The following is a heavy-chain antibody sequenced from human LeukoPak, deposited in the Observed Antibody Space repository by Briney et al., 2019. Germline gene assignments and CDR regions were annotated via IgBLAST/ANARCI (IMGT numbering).Heavy chain of an antibody. D-gene: IGHD3-9*01. CDR1: GFTFSSYS. Sequence: GGSLRLSCAASGFTFSSYSMNCVRQAPGKGLGWVSYISSRSSTRYYADSVKGRVTISRDNAKRSLYLQMNRLRAEETAVYYSARDGVRYFDWFGTYDYDYWGQGTLVTVSS. V-gene: IGHV3-48*01. CDR3: ARDGVRYFDWFGTYDYDY. CDR2: ISSRSSTR. J-gene: IGHJ4*02.